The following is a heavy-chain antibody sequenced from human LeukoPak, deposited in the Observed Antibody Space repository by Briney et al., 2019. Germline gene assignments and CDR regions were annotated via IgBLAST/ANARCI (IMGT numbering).Heavy chain of an antibody. J-gene: IGHJ4*02. D-gene: IGHD3-10*01. V-gene: IGHV3-23*01. CDR1: GFTFSDYY. CDR2: ISGSGGST. CDR3: AKDPHTRHYYGSGSYYAGYGYYFDY. Sequence: PGGSLRLSCAASGFTFSDYYMSWIRQAPGKGLEWVSAISGSGGSTYYADSVKGRFTISRDNSKNTLYLQMNSLRAEDTAVYYCAKDPHTRHYYGSGSYYAGYGYYFDYWGQGTLVTVSS.